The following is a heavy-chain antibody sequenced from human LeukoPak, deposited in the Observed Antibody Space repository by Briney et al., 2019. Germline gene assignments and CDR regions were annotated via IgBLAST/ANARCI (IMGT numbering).Heavy chain of an antibody. CDR1: GFTFSRYG. CDR2: IRYDGSNI. Sequence: GGSLRLSCATSGFTFSRYGMHWVRQAPGKGLEWVTFIRYDGSNIYYADSVKGRFTVSRDNSRNTLYLQMNSLRPEDTAVYYCAKMGSSWQFDYWGRGTLVTVSS. J-gene: IGHJ4*02. D-gene: IGHD6-13*01. V-gene: IGHV3-30*02. CDR3: AKMGSSWQFDY.